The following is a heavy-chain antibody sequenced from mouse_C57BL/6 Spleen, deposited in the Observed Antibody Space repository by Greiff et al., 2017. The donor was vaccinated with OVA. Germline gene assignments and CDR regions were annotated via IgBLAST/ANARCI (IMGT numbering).Heavy chain of an antibody. CDR2: ISYDGSN. V-gene: IGHV3-6*01. CDR3: AREGNWEGFAY. Sequence: EVQRVESGPGLVKPSQSLSLTCSVTGYSITSGYYWNWIRQFPGNKLEWMGYISYDGSNNYNPSLKNRISITRDTSKNQFFLKLNSVTTEDTATYYCAREGNWEGFAYWGQGTLVTVSA. D-gene: IGHD4-1*01. CDR1: GYSITSGYY. J-gene: IGHJ3*01.